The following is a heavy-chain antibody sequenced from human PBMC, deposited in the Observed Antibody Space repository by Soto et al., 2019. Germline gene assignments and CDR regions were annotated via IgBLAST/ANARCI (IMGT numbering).Heavy chain of an antibody. CDR1: GFTFSSYG. D-gene: IGHD4-4*01. V-gene: IGHV3-33*01. J-gene: IGHJ6*02. CDR2: IWYDGSNK. Sequence: QVQLVESGGGVVQPGRSLRLCCAASGFTFSSYGMHWVRQAPGKGLEWVAVIWYDGSNKYYADSVKGRFTISRDNSKNTLYLQMNSLRAEDTAVYYCARGRSNYGHYYYYGMDVWGQGTTVTVSS. CDR3: ARGRSNYGHYYYYGMDV.